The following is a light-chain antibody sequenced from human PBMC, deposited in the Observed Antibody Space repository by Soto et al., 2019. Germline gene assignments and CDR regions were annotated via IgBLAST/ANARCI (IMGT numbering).Light chain of an antibody. V-gene: IGKV3-20*01. CDR2: GAS. CDR1: QSIRSSY. CDR3: YPYDTSPRT. Sequence: VLTQSPGTLSLSPGERATLSCRASQSIRSSYLAWYQQKPGQAPRLLIFGASTRATGIPDRFSGSGSGTDFTLTIKGLEPEDFAVYYCYPYDTSPRTVGQGTKVEIK. J-gene: IGKJ1*01.